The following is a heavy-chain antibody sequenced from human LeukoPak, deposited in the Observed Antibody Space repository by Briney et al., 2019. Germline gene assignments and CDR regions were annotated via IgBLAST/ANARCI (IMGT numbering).Heavy chain of an antibody. V-gene: IGHV3-66*02. CDR1: GFTVSSNY. CDR2: IYSGGST. D-gene: IGHD1-7*01. J-gene: IGHJ4*02. CDR3: ARVFTWNYEDFDY. Sequence: GWSLRLSCAASGFTVSSNYMSWVRQAPGKGLEWVSVIYSGGSTYYADSVKGRFTISRDNSKNTLYLQMNSLRAEDTAVYYCARVFTWNYEDFDYWGQGTLVTVSS.